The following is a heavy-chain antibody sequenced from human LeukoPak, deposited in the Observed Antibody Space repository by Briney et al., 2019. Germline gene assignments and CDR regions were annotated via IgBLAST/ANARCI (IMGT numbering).Heavy chain of an antibody. CDR2: ISAYNGNT. J-gene: IGHJ6*03. Sequence: GASVKVSCKASGYTFTSYGISWLRQAPGQGLEWMGWISAYNGNTNYAQKLQGRVTMTTDTSTSTAYMELRSLRSDDTAVYYCASAPDSSSTYYYYYMDVWGKGPTVTVSS. CDR1: GYTFTSYG. V-gene: IGHV1-18*01. CDR3: ASAPDSSSTYYYYYMDV. D-gene: IGHD6-6*01.